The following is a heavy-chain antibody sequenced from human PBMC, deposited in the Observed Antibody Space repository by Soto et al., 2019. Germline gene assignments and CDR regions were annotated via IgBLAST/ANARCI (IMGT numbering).Heavy chain of an antibody. Sequence: EVQLMESGGGFVQPGGSLRLSCAASGFTFSNSWMHWVRQAPGKGLVWVSYINSDGSTTTYADSVKGRFTISRDNAKNTVYLQITSLTAEDTAVYYCARDRSYTTDYWGQGTLVTVSS. V-gene: IGHV3-74*01. CDR2: INSDGSTT. J-gene: IGHJ4*02. CDR3: ARDRSYTTDY. CDR1: GFTFSNSW. D-gene: IGHD1-26*01.